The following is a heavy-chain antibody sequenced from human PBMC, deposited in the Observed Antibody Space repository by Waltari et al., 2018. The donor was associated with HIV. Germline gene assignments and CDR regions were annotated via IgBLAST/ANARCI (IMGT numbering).Heavy chain of an antibody. Sequence: QAQLAQSGAEVKKPGASVKVSCKASGYTFTSYGISWVRQAPGQGLEWLGWSSAYNGNTNNAQKRQGRVTMTTDTSTSTAYMELRSLRSDDTAVYYWARVGCSSASCYSGWFDPWGQGTLVTVSS. V-gene: IGHV1-18*01. J-gene: IGHJ5*02. CDR2: SSAYNGNT. CDR3: ARVGCSSASCYSGWFDP. CDR1: GYTFTSYG. D-gene: IGHD2-2*01.